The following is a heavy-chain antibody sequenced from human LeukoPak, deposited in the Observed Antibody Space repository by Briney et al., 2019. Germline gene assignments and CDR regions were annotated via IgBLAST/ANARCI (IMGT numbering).Heavy chain of an antibody. J-gene: IGHJ6*03. Sequence: ASVKVSCKASGDSFTAYYVHWVRQAPGQGLEWLGWINPKSGGTNYAQKFQGRVTMTRDTSISTAYMDLSSLRYDDTAVYYCAREPPLLEPNYYYYYYMDVWGKGTTVTVSS. CDR2: INPKSGGT. V-gene: IGHV1-2*02. CDR3: AREPPLLEPNYYYYYYMDV. CDR1: GDSFTAYY. D-gene: IGHD1-14*01.